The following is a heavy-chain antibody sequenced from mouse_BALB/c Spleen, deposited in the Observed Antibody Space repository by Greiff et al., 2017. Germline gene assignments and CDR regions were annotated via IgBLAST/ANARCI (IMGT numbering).Heavy chain of an antibody. CDR1: GFTFSNYW. D-gene: IGHD2-2*01. Sequence: DVHLVESGGGLVQPGGSMKLSCVASGFTFSNYWMNWVRQSPEKGLEWVAEIRLKSNNYATHYAESVKGRFTISRDDSKSSVYLQMNNLRAEDTGIYYCTRGGGYDGFDYWGQGTTLTVSS. J-gene: IGHJ2*01. CDR3: TRGGGYDGFDY. CDR2: IRLKSNNYAT. V-gene: IGHV6-6*02.